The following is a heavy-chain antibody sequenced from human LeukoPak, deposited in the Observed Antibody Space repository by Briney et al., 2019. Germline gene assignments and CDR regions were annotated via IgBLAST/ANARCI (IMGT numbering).Heavy chain of an antibody. CDR3: AREQVRSSGWSPNWFDP. D-gene: IGHD6-19*01. CDR1: GDSVSSNSAA. Sequence: SQTLSLTCAISGDSVSSNSAAWNWIRQSPSRGLEWLGRTHYRSKWYNDYAVSVKSRITINPDTSKNQFSLQLNSVTPEDTAVYHCAREQVRSSGWSPNWFDPWGQGTLVTVSS. J-gene: IGHJ5*02. CDR2: THYRSKWYN. V-gene: IGHV6-1*01.